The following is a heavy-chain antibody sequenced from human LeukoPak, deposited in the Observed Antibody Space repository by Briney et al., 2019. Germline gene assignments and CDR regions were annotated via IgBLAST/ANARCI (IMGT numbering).Heavy chain of an antibody. V-gene: IGHV1-18*01. CDR3: ARDWGSITMIVVAIPGWFDP. CDR2: ISAYNGNT. Sequence: GASVKVSCKASGYTFASYGISWVRQAPGQGLEWMGWISAYNGNTNYAQKLQGRVTMTTDTPTSTAYMELRSLRSDDTAVYYCARDWGSITMIVVAIPGWFDPWGQGTLVTVSS. D-gene: IGHD3-22*01. CDR1: GYTFASYG. J-gene: IGHJ5*02.